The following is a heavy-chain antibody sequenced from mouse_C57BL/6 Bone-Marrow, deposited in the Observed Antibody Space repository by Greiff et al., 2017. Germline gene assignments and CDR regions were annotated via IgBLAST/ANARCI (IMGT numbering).Heavy chain of an antibody. J-gene: IGHJ2*01. V-gene: IGHV5-9-1*02. D-gene: IGHD2-13*01. CDR1: GFTFSSYA. Sequence: EVKVVESGEGLVKPGGSLKLSCAASGFTFSSYAMSWVRQTPEKRLEWVAYISSGGDYIYYADTVKGRFTIARNNARNTLYLQMSSLKSEDTAMYYCTREVGGDYVRYCDYWGQGTTLTVSS. CDR3: TREVGGDYVRYCDY. CDR2: ISSGGDYI.